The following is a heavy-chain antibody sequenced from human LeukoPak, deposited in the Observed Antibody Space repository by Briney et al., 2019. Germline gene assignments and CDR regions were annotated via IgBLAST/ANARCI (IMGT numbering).Heavy chain of an antibody. V-gene: IGHV3-11*01. CDR1: GFTFSDYY. Sequence: GGSLRLSCAASGFTFSDYYMTWIRQAPGKGLEWVSYINSSGYTIYYADSVKGRFTISRDNAKNSLYLQMNSLRTEDTAVYYCARGPPYGSGSYPPPGGGYYYMDVWGKGTTVTIS. D-gene: IGHD3-10*01. CDR3: ARGPPYGSGSYPPPGGGYYYMDV. J-gene: IGHJ6*03. CDR2: INSSGYTI.